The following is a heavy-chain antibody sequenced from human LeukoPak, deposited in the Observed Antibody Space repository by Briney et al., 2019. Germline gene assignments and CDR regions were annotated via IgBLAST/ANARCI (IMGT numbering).Heavy chain of an antibody. CDR2: ISSTSNYI. CDR3: ARGGIITSSAFEI. Sequence: PGGSLRLSCAASGFTFSTYAISWVRQAPGKGLEWVSCISSTSNYIFYADSVRGRFTISRDNAKNSLYLQMDRLRAEATAVYYCARGGIITSSAFEIWGQGAMVTVSS. CDR1: GFTFSTYA. J-gene: IGHJ3*02. V-gene: IGHV3-21*01. D-gene: IGHD6-6*01.